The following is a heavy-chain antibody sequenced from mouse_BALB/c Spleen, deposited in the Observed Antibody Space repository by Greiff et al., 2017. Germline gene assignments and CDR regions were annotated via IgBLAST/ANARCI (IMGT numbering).Heavy chain of an antibody. J-gene: IGHJ2*01. D-gene: IGHD2-3*01. CDR2: IRSKSNNYAT. V-gene: IGHV10S3*01. CDR1: GFTFNTNA. Sequence: EVQLVETGGGFVQPKGSLKLSCAASGFTFNTNAMNWVRQAPGKGLEWVARIRSKSNNYATYYADSVKDRFTISRDDSQSMLYLQMNNLKTEDTAMYYCVRESYDGYFDYWGQGTTLTVSS. CDR3: VRESYDGYFDY.